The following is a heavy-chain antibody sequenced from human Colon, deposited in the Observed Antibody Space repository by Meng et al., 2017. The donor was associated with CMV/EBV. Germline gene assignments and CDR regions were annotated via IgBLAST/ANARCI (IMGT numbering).Heavy chain of an antibody. CDR1: GFIFRDSS. J-gene: IGHJ4*02. CDR3: AREGYDWNVPSFFYY. D-gene: IGHD1-20*01. CDR2: ISAPGTYT. Sequence: GESLKISCAASGFIFRDSSMGWVRQAPGKGLEWVSSISAPGTYTHYADSVKGRFTISRDNAKNSLYLQMNTVRAEDTAVDYCAREGYDWNVPSFFYYWGQGALVTVSS. V-gene: IGHV3-21*01.